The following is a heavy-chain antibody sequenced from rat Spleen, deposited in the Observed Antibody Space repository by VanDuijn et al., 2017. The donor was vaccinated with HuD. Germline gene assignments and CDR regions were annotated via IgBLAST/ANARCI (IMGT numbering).Heavy chain of an antibody. Sequence: QVQLKESGPGLVQPSQTLSLTCTVSGLSLTSNSVSWIRQPPGKGLEWIGVIWNHGGTDYNSAIKSRLSISRDTSKSQVFLKMSSLQTEDTATYYCARENYWGQGVMVTVSS. V-gene: IGHV2-47*01. CDR2: IWNHGGT. CDR3: ARENY. CDR1: GLSLTSNS. J-gene: IGHJ2*01.